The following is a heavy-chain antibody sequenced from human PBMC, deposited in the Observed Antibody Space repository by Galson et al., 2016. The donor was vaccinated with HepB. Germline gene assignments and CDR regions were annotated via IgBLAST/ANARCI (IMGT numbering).Heavy chain of an antibody. D-gene: IGHD2-2*01. CDR2: ISGSGGIR. J-gene: IGHJ4*02. CDR1: GFTFNSYA. Sequence: SLRLSCAASGFTFNSYAMNWVRQAAGKGLEWVSLISGSGGIRHYADSVKGRFTISRDNSENTVYLQMNSLRVEDTAVYYCAKDTNPGGYAPHDWGQGTLVSVSS. V-gene: IGHV3-23*01. CDR3: AKDTNPGGYAPHD.